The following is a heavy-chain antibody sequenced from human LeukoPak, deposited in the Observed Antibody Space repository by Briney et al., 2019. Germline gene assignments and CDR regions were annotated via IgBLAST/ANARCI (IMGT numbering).Heavy chain of an antibody. CDR2: FYHSGST. J-gene: IGHJ4*02. V-gene: IGHV4-38-2*02. Sequence: SETLSLTCTVSGYSISSGYYWGWIRQPPGKGLEWIGSFYHSGSTYYDPSLKSRVTISVDTSKNQFSLKLSSVTAADTAVYYCARVPGYCSGGSCHIDYWGQGTLVTVSS. CDR3: ARVPGYCSGGSCHIDY. CDR1: GYSISSGYY. D-gene: IGHD2-15*01.